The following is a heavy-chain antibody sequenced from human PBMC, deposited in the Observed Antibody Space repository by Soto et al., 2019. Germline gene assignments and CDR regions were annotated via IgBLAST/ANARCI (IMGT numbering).Heavy chain of an antibody. Sequence: SETLSLTCAVSGGSISSGGYSWSWIRQPPGKGLEWIGYIYHSGSTYYNPSLKSRVTIPVDRSKNQFSLKLSSVTAADTAVYYCARDPGGYFDYWGQGTLVTVSS. CDR1: GGSISSGGYS. CDR2: IYHSGST. V-gene: IGHV4-30-2*01. D-gene: IGHD1-26*01. CDR3: ARDPGGYFDY. J-gene: IGHJ4*02.